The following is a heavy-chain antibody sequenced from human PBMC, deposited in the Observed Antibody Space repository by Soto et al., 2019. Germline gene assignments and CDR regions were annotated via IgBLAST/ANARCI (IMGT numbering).Heavy chain of an antibody. D-gene: IGHD3-10*01. Sequence: GSGPTLVNPTQTLTLTCTFSGFSLTTNGVSVAWIRQPPGKALEWLALIYWYDDKRYSPGLKNRLTITKDTTKSQVMLTITNMDPVVTATYYAAHDLAVLYWGQEILITVSS. V-gene: IGHV2-5*01. CDR2: IYWYDDK. CDR3: AHDLAVLY. CDR1: GFSLTTNGVS. J-gene: IGHJ4*02.